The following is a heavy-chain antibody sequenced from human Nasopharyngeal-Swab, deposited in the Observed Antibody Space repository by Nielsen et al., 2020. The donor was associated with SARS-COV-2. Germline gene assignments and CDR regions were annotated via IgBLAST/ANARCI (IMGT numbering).Heavy chain of an antibody. V-gene: IGHV3-9*01. Sequence: LKISCAASGFTFDDYAMHWVRQAPGKGLEWVSGISWNSGSIGYADSVKGRFTISRDNAKNSLYLQMNSLRAEDTALYYCAKVEDGTVDDYWGQGTLVTVSS. J-gene: IGHJ4*02. CDR2: ISWNSGSI. D-gene: IGHD4-23*01. CDR1: GFTFDDYA. CDR3: AKVEDGTVDDY.